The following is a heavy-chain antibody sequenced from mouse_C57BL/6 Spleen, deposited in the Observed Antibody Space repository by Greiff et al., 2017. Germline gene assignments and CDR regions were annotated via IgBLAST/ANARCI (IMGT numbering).Heavy chain of an antibody. D-gene: IGHD1-2*01. J-gene: IGHJ4*01. CDR1: GYTFTSYG. CDR3: AYDRGCYAMDY. CDR2: IYPRSGNT. Sequence: QVQLQQSGAELARPGASVKLSCKASGYTFTSYGISWVKQRTGQGLEWIGEIYPRSGNTYYNEKFKGKATLTADKSSSTAYMELRSLTSEDSAVYFCAYDRGCYAMDYWGQGTSVTVSS. V-gene: IGHV1-81*01.